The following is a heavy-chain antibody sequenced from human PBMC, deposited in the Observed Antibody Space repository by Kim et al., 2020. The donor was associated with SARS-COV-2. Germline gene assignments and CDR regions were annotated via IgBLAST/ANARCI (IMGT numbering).Heavy chain of an antibody. D-gene: IGHD3-22*01. V-gene: IGHV4-4*02. CDR1: GGSISSSNW. CDR2: IYHSGST. J-gene: IGHJ4*02. Sequence: SETLSLTCAVSGGSISSSNWWSWVRQPPGKGLEWIGEIYHSGSTNYNPSLKSRVTISVDKSKNQFSLKLSSVTAADTAVYYCARFRGYYDSSGYFDYWGQGTLVTVSS. CDR3: ARFRGYYDSSGYFDY.